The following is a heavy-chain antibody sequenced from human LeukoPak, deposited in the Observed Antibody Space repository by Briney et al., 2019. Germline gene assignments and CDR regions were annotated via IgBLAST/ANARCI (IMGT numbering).Heavy chain of an antibody. D-gene: IGHD6-13*01. V-gene: IGHV3-53*01. CDR1: GFTVSSNY. Sequence: GGSLRLSCAASGFTVSSNYMSWVRQAPGKGLEWVSVIYSGGSTYYADSVKGRFTITRDNSKNTLYLQMNSLRAEDTAMYYCARDLTYSSSWVNFDYWGQGTLVTVSS. CDR3: ARDLTYSSSWVNFDY. J-gene: IGHJ4*02. CDR2: IYSGGST.